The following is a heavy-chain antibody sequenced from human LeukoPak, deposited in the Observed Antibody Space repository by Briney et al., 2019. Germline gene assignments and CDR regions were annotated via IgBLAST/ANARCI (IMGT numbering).Heavy chain of an antibody. J-gene: IGHJ6*02. Sequence: ASVKVSFTASGGTFSSYAISWVRQAPGQGLEWMGGIIPIFGTANYAQKFQGRVTITADESTSTAYMELSSLRSEDTAVYYCASKAVVVPAAMEDYYGMDVWGQGTTVTVSS. D-gene: IGHD2-2*01. CDR2: IIPIFGTA. CDR3: ASKAVVVPAAMEDYYGMDV. V-gene: IGHV1-69*01. CDR1: GGTFSSYA.